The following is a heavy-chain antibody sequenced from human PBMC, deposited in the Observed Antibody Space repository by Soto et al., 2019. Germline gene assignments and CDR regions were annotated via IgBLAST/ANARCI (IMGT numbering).Heavy chain of an antibody. V-gene: IGHV1-69*13. J-gene: IGHJ3*01. CDR3: ATYKGWDPRVTTDAFEF. CDR2: IIPIFGTA. CDR1: GGTFSSYA. D-gene: IGHD4-17*01. Sequence: SVKVSCKASGGTFSSYAISWVRQAPGQGLEWMGGIIPIFGTANYAQKFQGRVTITADESTSTAYMELSSLRSEDTAVYYCATYKGWDPRVTTDAFEFWGQGTMVIGSS.